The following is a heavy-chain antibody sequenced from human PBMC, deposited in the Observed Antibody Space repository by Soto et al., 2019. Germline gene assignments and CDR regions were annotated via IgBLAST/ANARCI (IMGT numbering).Heavy chain of an antibody. J-gene: IGHJ5*02. CDR2: IKQDGSEK. Sequence: GGSLRLSCAASGFSFSRYWMNWVRQAPGKGLEWVANIKQDGSEKFYVDSVKGRFTISRDNAKNSLYLRMNSLRAEDTAVYYCARDYLSNFGAVGHFGPSGQGTLVTVSS. CDR3: ARDYLSNFGAVGHFGP. CDR1: GFSFSRYW. D-gene: IGHD3-3*01. V-gene: IGHV3-7*01.